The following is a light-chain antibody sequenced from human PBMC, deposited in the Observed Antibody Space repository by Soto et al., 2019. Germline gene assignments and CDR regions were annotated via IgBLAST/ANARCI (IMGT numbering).Light chain of an antibody. CDR1: SSDVGNYKR. CDR3: SSYTSSSTYV. Sequence: QSVLTQPPSVSGSPGQSVTISCTGTSSDVGNYKRVSWYQQPPGTAPKVIIYEVSNRPSGVPDRFSGSKSGNTASLTISGLQAEDEADYYCSSYTSSSTYVFGTGTKVTVL. J-gene: IGLJ1*01. V-gene: IGLV2-18*02. CDR2: EVS.